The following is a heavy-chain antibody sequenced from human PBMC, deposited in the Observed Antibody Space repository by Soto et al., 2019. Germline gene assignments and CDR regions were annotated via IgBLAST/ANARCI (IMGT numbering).Heavy chain of an antibody. J-gene: IGHJ4*02. D-gene: IGHD1-26*01. Sequence: GGSLRLSCAASGFTFSSYGMHWVRQAPGKGLEWVAVIWYDGSNKYYADSVKGRFTISRDNSKNTLYLQMNSLRAEDTAVYYCVRERGSYPAGHYFDYWGQGTLVTVSS. CDR2: IWYDGSNK. V-gene: IGHV3-33*01. CDR1: GFTFSSYG. CDR3: VRERGSYPAGHYFDY.